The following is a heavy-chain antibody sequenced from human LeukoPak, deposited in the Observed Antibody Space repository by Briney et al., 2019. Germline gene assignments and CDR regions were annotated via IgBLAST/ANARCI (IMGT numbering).Heavy chain of an antibody. J-gene: IGHJ4*02. D-gene: IGHD5-12*01. CDR1: GFTFSSYA. CDR3: ARGAHGGYDVDY. CDR2: ISYDGSNK. Sequence: PGGSLRLSCAASGFTFSSYAMHWVRQAPGEGLEWVAVISYDGSNKYYADSVKGRFTISRDNSKNTLYLQMNSLRAEDTAVYYCARGAHGGYDVDYWGQGTLVTVSS. V-gene: IGHV3-30-3*01.